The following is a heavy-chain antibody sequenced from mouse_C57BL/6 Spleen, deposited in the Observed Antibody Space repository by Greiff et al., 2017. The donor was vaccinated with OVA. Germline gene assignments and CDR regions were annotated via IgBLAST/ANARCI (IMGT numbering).Heavy chain of an antibody. Sequence: EVKVVESGPELVKPGASVKISCKASGYSFTDYNMNWVKQSNGKSLEWIGVINPNYGTTSYNQKFKGKATLTVDQSSSTAYMQLNSLTSEDSAVYYCARGGLYWYFDVWGTGTTVTVSS. V-gene: IGHV1-39*01. J-gene: IGHJ1*03. CDR3: ARGGLYWYFDV. CDR2: INPNYGTT. CDR1: GYSFTDYN.